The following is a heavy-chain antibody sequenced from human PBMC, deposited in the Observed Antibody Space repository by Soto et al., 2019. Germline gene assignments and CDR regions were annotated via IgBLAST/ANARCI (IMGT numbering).Heavy chain of an antibody. CDR3: AHDSGERKYSFYGMDV. CDR2: IIPIYGSQ. V-gene: IGHV1-69*01. CDR1: GDTFPRSA. Sequence: QAQLVQSGAEVKKPGASVKVSCKASGDTFPRSAISWVRQAPGQGLEWMGGIIPIYGSQKYAQKFQGSVTISAYESTSTAYMERSSLRSEATAVSYCAHDSGERKYSFYGMDVWGAGTTVSVSA. D-gene: IGHD4-17*01. J-gene: IGHJ6*04.